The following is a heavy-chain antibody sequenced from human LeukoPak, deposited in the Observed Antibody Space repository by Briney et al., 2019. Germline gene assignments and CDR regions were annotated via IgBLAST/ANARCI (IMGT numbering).Heavy chain of an antibody. CDR1: GFTFDDYA. Sequence: GGSLRLSCAASGFTFDDYAMHWVRQAPGKGLEWVSGISWNSGSIGYADSVKGRFTISRDNAKNSLYLQMNSLRAEDTALYYCAKTKDRSSSYDAFDIWGQGTMVTVS. D-gene: IGHD6-13*01. CDR3: AKTKDRSSSYDAFDI. J-gene: IGHJ3*02. V-gene: IGHV3-9*01. CDR2: ISWNSGSI.